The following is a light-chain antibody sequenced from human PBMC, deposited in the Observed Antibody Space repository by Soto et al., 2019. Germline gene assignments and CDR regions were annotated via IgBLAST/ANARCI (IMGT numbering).Light chain of an antibody. Sequence: QSALTQPPSASGSPGQSVTISCTGTTSDVGGYNYVSWYQQHLGKAPKLIIYEVTKRPSGVPDRFSGSKSGNTASLTVSGLQAEDEADYYCSSYAGSNNPYVFGTGTKLTVL. CDR3: SSYAGSNNPYV. CDR1: TSDVGGYNY. J-gene: IGLJ1*01. V-gene: IGLV2-8*01. CDR2: EVT.